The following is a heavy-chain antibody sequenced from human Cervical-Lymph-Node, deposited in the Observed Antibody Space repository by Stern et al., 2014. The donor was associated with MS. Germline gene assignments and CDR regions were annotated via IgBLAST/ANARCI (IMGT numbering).Heavy chain of an antibody. V-gene: IGHV1-46*01. D-gene: IGHD6-19*01. Sequence: QDQLVQSRGEVKTPGASLKLSCKASGYPFTSYYMHWVRHAPGPGPESHGKINPSGGSTNYAQKFQGRVTLTRDTSTSTVYMELSSLRSEDTAVYYCAREVAGHRLVMMDVWGQGTSVTVSS. CDR2: INPSGGST. CDR3: AREVAGHRLVMMDV. J-gene: IGHJ6*02. CDR1: GYPFTSYY.